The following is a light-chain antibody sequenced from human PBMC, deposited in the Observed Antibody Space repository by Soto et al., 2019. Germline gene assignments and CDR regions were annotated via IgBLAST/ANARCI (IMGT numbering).Light chain of an antibody. J-gene: IGKJ1*01. CDR2: GAS. V-gene: IGKV3-15*01. Sequence: EIVMTQSPATLSVSPGEGATLSCRASQSISSKLAWYQQKPGQAPRLLIYGASTRATGVPARFSGSGSGTEFTLTISSLQSEDLAVYYCQHYNDWSWTFGQGTKVEIK. CDR1: QSISSK. CDR3: QHYNDWSWT.